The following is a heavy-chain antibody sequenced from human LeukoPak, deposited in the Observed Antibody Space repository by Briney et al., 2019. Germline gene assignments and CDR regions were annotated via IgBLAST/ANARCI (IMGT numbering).Heavy chain of an antibody. CDR2: IYPGDSDT. D-gene: IGHD3-10*01. CDR3: ARVFGYGELSEYYQH. J-gene: IGHJ1*01. CDR1: AYSFTSYW. V-gene: IGHV5-51*01. Sequence: GESLKISCKGSAYSFTSYWIGWVRQMPGKGLVWIGIIYPGDSDTRYSPSFQGQVTISADKSISTAYLQWSSLKASDTAMYYCARVFGYGELSEYYQHWGHGTLVTVSS.